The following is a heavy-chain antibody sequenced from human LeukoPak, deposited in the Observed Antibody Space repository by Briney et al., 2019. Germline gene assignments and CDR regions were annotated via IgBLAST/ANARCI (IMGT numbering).Heavy chain of an antibody. D-gene: IGHD2-15*01. J-gene: IGHJ4*02. V-gene: IGHV3-48*03. CDR3: ARANSHCSGGSCYLDYFDY. Sequence: GGSLRLSCIASGFAFSSSEMNWVRQAPGEGLEWVSYISSSGSTIYYADSVKGRFTISRDNAKDSLYLQMNSLSAEDTAVYYCARANSHCSGGSCYLDYFDYWGQGTLVTVSS. CDR2: ISSSGSTI. CDR1: GFAFSSSE.